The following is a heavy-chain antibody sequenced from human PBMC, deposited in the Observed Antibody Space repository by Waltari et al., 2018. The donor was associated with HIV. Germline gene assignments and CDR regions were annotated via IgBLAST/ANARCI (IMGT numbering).Heavy chain of an antibody. J-gene: IGHJ4*02. CDR2: IYTSGST. Sequence: QVQLQESGPGLVKPSETLSLTCTVSGGSISSYYWSWIRQPAGKGLEWIGRIYTSGSTTYNPTLTSRVTTAVDTSKSQSSLRLSSLPAAETAVYYCARAITIFGVVELFDSWGQGILDSVSS. CDR3: ARAITIFGVVELFDS. V-gene: IGHV4-4*07. D-gene: IGHD3-3*01. CDR1: GGSISSYY.